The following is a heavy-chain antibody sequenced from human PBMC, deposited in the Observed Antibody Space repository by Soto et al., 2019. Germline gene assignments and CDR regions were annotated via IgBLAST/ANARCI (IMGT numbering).Heavy chain of an antibody. CDR1: GGSISSSNFY. V-gene: IGHV4-39*01. CDR2: IYYTGST. D-gene: IGHD3-22*01. CDR3: ARLFYDSSEHFDY. J-gene: IGHJ4*02. Sequence: SETLSLTCTVSGGSISSSNFYWGWIRQPPGKGLEWIGNIYYTGSTCYNPSLKSRVTISVDTSKNQFSLKLSSVTAADTAVYFCARLFYDSSEHFDYWGQGTLVTVSS.